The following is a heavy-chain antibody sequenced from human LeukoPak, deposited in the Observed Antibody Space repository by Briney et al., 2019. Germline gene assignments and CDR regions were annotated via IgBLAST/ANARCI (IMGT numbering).Heavy chain of an antibody. CDR1: GFTVSSNY. Sequence: PGGSLRLSCAASGFTVSSNYMSWVRQAPGKGLEWVSVIYSGGSTYYADSVKGRFTISRDNSKNTLYLQMNSLRAEDTAVYYCASTRNPQLYYDFWSGYYRAWGQGTLVTVSS. CDR3: ASTRNPQLYYDFWSGYYRA. V-gene: IGHV3-66*02. D-gene: IGHD3-3*01. J-gene: IGHJ5*02. CDR2: IYSGGST.